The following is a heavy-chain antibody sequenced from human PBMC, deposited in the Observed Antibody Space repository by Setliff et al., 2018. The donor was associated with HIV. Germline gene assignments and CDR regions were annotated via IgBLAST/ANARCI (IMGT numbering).Heavy chain of an antibody. V-gene: IGHV3-30*04. CDR3: ARGKANWGMGGAFDI. Sequence: GGSLRLSCAASGFTFSSYAMHWVRQAPGKGLEWVAVISYDGSNKYYADSVKGRFTISRDNSKNTLYLQMNSLRAEDTAVYYCARGKANWGMGGAFDIWGQGTMVTVSS. J-gene: IGHJ3*02. CDR1: GFTFSSYA. D-gene: IGHD7-27*01. CDR2: ISYDGSNK.